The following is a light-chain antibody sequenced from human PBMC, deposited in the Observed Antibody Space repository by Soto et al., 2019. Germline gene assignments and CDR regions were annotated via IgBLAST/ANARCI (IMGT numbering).Light chain of an antibody. V-gene: IGKV1-5*01. CDR2: DAS. CDR1: QSISSW. Sequence: DIQITQSPSTLSASVRDRVTITCRASQSISSWLAWYQHKPXXAPKLLIYDASSLESGVPSRFSGSGSGTEFTLTISSLQPDDFATYYCQQWTFGQGTKVDIK. J-gene: IGKJ1*01. CDR3: QQWT.